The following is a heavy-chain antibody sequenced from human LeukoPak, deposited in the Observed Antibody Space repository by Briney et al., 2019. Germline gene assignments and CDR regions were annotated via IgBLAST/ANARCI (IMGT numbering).Heavy chain of an antibody. D-gene: IGHD6-25*01. V-gene: IGHV4-39*01. J-gene: IGHJ4*02. CDR2: FYYSGNT. CDR1: GGSIRSSGYY. Sequence: SESLSLTCTVSGGSIRSSGYYWGWIRQPPGKGLEWIGTFYYSGNTYYSPSLKSRVTISIDTSTNQFSLKLTSVTAADTAVYYCARRPFSGWVGFDYWGQGTLVTVSS. CDR3: ARRPFSGWVGFDY.